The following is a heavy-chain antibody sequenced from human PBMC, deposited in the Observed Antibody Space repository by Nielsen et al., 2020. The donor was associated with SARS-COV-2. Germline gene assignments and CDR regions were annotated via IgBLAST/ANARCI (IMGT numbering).Heavy chain of an antibody. J-gene: IGHJ4*02. CDR2: IIPIFGTA. D-gene: IGHD3-22*01. CDR3: ARSRYSSGYPLGHRMLNY. V-gene: IGHV1-69*13. CDR1: GGTFSSYA. Sequence: SVKVSCKASGGTFSSYAISWVRQAPGQGLEWMGGIIPIFGTANYAQKFQGRVTITADESTSTAYMELRSLRSDDTAVYYCARSRYSSGYPLGHRMLNYWGQGTLVTVSS.